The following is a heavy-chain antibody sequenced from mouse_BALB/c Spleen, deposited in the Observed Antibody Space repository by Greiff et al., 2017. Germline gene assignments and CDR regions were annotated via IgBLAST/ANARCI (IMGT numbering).Heavy chain of an antibody. CDR2: IWGDGST. D-gene: IGHD2-4*01. Sequence: VQLQESGPGLVAPSQSLSITCTVSGFSLTGYGVNWVRQPPGKGLEWLGMIWGDGSTDYNSALKSRLSISKDNSKSQVFLKMNSLQTDDTARYYCAREWGDYEAWFAYWGQGTLVTVSA. CDR1: GFSLTGYG. CDR3: AREWGDYEAWFAY. V-gene: IGHV2-6-7*01. J-gene: IGHJ3*01.